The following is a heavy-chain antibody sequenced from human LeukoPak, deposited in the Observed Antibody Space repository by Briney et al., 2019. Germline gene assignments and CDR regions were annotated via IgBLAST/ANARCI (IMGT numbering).Heavy chain of an antibody. J-gene: IGHJ6*02. V-gene: IGHV3-13*01. D-gene: IGHD3-10*01. Sequence: GGSLRLSCAASGFTFSNYDMHWVRQVTGKGLEWVSGINNAGDTYYSDSVRGRFTISRENAKNSLYLQVNGLRAEDTAVYYCTRDGTVIRGLPRRARTFYGMDVWGQGTTVTVSS. CDR3: TRDGTVIRGLPRRARTFYGMDV. CDR2: INNAGDT. CDR1: GFTFSNYD.